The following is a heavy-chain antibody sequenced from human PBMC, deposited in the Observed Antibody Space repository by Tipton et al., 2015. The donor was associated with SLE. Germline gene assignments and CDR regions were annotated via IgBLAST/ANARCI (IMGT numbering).Heavy chain of an antibody. Sequence: SLRLSCAASGFTFSSYEMNWVRQAPGEGLEWVSYIGSSGSTMYYADSVKGRFTISRDNAKNSLYLQMNSLRAEDTAVYYCAGSRDYGYMDHWGQGTLVTVSS. J-gene: IGHJ4*02. V-gene: IGHV3-48*03. CDR1: GFTFSSYE. CDR3: AGSRDYGYMDH. D-gene: IGHD4-17*01. CDR2: IGSSGSTM.